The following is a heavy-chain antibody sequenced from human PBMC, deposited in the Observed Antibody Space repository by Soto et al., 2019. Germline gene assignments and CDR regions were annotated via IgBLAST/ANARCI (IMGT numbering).Heavy chain of an antibody. J-gene: IGHJ4*02. Sequence: QVQLVESGGGVVQPGRSLRLSCAASGFTFSSYGMHWVRQAPGKGLEWVAVISYDGSNKYYADSVKGRSTISRDNSKNTLYLQMNSLRAEDTAVYYCAKPMYYYGSGSYYVLDYWGQGTLVTVSS. CDR2: ISYDGSNK. CDR3: AKPMYYYGSGSYYVLDY. V-gene: IGHV3-30*18. D-gene: IGHD3-10*01. CDR1: GFTFSSYG.